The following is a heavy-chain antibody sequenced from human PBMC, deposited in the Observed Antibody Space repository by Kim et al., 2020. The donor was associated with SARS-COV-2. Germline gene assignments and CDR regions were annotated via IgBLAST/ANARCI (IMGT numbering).Heavy chain of an antibody. D-gene: IGHD7-27*01. J-gene: IGHJ4*02. CDR1: GFTVSSNY. Sequence: GGSLRLSCAASGFTVSSNYMSWVRQAPGKGLEWVSIIYSGGYTNHADSVKGRFIISRDNAKNTMYLQMNSLRAEDTAVYYCTRTGDGYYFDYWGQGTLVTVSS. V-gene: IGHV3-53*01. CDR3: TRTGDGYYFDY. CDR2: IYSGGYT.